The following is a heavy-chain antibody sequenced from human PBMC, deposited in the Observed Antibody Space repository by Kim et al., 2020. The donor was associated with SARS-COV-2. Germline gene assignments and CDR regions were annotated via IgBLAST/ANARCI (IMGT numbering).Heavy chain of an antibody. D-gene: IGHD3-10*01. J-gene: IGHJ4*02. Sequence: SVKVSCKASGGTFSSYTISWVRQAPGQGLEWMGRIIPILGIANYAQKFQGRVTITADKSTSTAYMELSSLRSEDTAVYYCARGYGYYYGSGSWEEQFDYWGQGTLVTVSS. CDR1: GGTFSSYT. CDR3: ARGYGYYYGSGSWEEQFDY. CDR2: IIPILGIA. V-gene: IGHV1-69*02.